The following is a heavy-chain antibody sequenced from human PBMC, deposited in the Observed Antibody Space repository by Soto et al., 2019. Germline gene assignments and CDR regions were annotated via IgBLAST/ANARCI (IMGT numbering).Heavy chain of an antibody. Sequence: SVKVSCKASGGTFSSYAISWVRQAPGQGLEWMGGIIPIFGTANYAQKFQGRVTITADKSTSTAYMELSSLRSEDTAVYYCAVSMATPRTGAFDIWGQGTMVTVSS. V-gene: IGHV1-69*06. CDR3: AVSMATPRTGAFDI. J-gene: IGHJ3*02. D-gene: IGHD5-12*01. CDR1: GGTFSSYA. CDR2: IIPIFGTA.